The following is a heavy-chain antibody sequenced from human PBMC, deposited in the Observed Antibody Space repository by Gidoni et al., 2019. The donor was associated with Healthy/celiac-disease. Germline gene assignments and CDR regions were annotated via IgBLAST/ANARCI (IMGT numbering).Heavy chain of an antibody. J-gene: IGHJ5*02. CDR2: IYYSGST. CDR1: GGSISSYY. Sequence: QVQLQESGPGLVKPSETLSLTCTVSGGSISSYYWRWIRQPPGKGLEWIGYIYYSGSTNYNPSLKSRVTISVDTSKNQFSLKLSSVTAADTAVYYCARVDGYDFWSGYPKPNWFDPWGQGTLVTVSS. D-gene: IGHD3-3*01. V-gene: IGHV4-59*01. CDR3: ARVDGYDFWSGYPKPNWFDP.